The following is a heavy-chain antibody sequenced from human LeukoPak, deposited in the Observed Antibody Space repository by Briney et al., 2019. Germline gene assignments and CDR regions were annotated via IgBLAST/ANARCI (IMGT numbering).Heavy chain of an antibody. CDR3: ARDSGSHDY. CDR1: GFTVSSNY. D-gene: IGHD1-26*01. Sequence: GGSLRLSCAASGFTVSSNYMSWVRQAPGKGLEWVSAISGSGGSTYYADSVKGRFTISRDNSKNTLYLQMNSLRAEDTAVYYCARDSGSHDYWGQGTLVTVSS. CDR2: ISGSGGST. J-gene: IGHJ4*02. V-gene: IGHV3-23*01.